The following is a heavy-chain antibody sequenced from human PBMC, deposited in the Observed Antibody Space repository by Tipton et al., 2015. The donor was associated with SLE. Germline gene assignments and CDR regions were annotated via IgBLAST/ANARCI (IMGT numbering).Heavy chain of an antibody. CDR2: ISSNGGST. J-gene: IGHJ3*02. D-gene: IGHD7-27*01. Sequence: GSLRLSCAASGFTFSSYAMHWVRQAPGKGLEYVSAISSNGGSTYYADSVKGRFTISRDNSKNTLYLQMNSLRAEDTAVYYCARVPLGHAFDIWGQGTMVTVSS. V-gene: IGHV3-64*02. CDR1: GFTFSSYA. CDR3: ARVPLGHAFDI.